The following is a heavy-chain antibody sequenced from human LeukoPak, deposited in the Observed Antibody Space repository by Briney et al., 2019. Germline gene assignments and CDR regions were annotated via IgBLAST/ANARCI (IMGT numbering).Heavy chain of an antibody. D-gene: IGHD3-3*01. CDR2: ISATGDST. Sequence: GGSLRLSCAGSGFNFNNYELNWVRQAPGKGLEWVSGISATGDSTYYTDSVKGRFTISRGNSKNTLYLQMNSLRAEDTAVYYCANGNGQRFLEWLHEVHFDYWGQGTLVTVSS. J-gene: IGHJ4*02. CDR1: GFNFNNYE. CDR3: ANGNGQRFLEWLHEVHFDY. V-gene: IGHV3-23*01.